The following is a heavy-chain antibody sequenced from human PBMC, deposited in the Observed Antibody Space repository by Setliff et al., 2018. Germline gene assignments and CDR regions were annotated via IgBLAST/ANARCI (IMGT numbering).Heavy chain of an antibody. J-gene: IGHJ6*03. V-gene: IGHV4-59*01. CDR1: GVSITSDY. CDR3: ARLLRERPSLQPNYYYYMDV. Sequence: KTSETLSLTCTVSGVSITSDYWSWIRQSPGKGLEWIAYIFFGGSTTYNPSLTGRVTMSVETSKNQFSLRLTSLTAADTAVYYCARLLRERPSLQPNYYYYMDVWGKGTTVTVSS. D-gene: IGHD3-3*01. CDR2: IFFGGST.